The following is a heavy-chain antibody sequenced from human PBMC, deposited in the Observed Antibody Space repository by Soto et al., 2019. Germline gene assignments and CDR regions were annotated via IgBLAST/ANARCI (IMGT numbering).Heavy chain of an antibody. V-gene: IGHV1-69*08. CDR1: GGTFSSYT. D-gene: IGHD3-9*01. CDR3: ARDASSIRYFDNDGMDV. CDR2: IIPILGIA. Sequence: QVQLVQSGAEVKKPGSSVKVSCKASGGTFSSYTISWVRQAPGQGLEWMGRIIPILGIANYAQKFQGRVTITADKATSTAYMELRSLRSEATAVYYCARDASSIRYFDNDGMDVWGQGTTVTVFS. J-gene: IGHJ6*02.